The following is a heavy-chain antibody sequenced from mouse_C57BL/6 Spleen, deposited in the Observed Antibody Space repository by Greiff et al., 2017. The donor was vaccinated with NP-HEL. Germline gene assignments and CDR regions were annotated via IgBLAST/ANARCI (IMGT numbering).Heavy chain of an antibody. CDR3: ARAFITTVVFDY. CDR2: IDPSDSYT. Sequence: VQLQQPGAELVRPGTSVKLSCKASGYTFTSYWMHWVKQRPGQGLEWIGVIDPSDSYTNYNQKFKGKATLTVDTSSSTAYMQLSSLTSEDSAVYYCARAFITTVVFDYWGQGTTLTVSS. V-gene: IGHV1-59*01. J-gene: IGHJ2*01. CDR1: GYTFTSYW. D-gene: IGHD1-1*01.